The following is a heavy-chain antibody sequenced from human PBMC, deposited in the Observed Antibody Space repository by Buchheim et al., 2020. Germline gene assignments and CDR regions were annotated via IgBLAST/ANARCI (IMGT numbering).Heavy chain of an antibody. CDR3: ARVFYYYYGMDV. CDR2: ISNNGSNI. Sequence: QVQLVESGGGLVKPGRSLRISCAASGFTFRDYYMHWVRQAPGKGLEWVSYISNNGSNIYYADSVKGRFTISRDNSEDSLYLQMNSLRAEDTAVYYCARVFYYYYGMDVWGQGTT. V-gene: IGHV3-11*01. J-gene: IGHJ6*02. CDR1: GFTFRDYY.